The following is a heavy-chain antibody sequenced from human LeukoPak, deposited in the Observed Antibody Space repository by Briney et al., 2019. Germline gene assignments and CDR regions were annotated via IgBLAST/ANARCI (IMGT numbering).Heavy chain of an antibody. CDR3: ARDVAPGDPLDC. Sequence: GGSLRLSCAASGFTFSSYWMHWVRQAPGKGLVWVSRITSDGSSTSYADSVKGRFTISRDNAKNTLYLQMNSLRAEDTAVYYCARDVAPGDPLDCWGQGTLVSVSS. CDR2: ITSDGSST. CDR1: GFTFSSYW. D-gene: IGHD2-21*02. V-gene: IGHV3-74*01. J-gene: IGHJ4*02.